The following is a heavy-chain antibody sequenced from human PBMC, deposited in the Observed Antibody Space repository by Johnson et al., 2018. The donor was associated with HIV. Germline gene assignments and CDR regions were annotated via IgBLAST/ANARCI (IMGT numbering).Heavy chain of an antibody. D-gene: IGHD3-22*01. Sequence: VLLVESGGGLVQPGGSLRLSCAASGFTVSSNYMSWVRQAPGKGLEWVSVIYSGGSTYYADSVKGRFTISRDNSKNTLYLQMNSLRAEDTAVYYCARGAPQSSGSRRPYHAFDIWGQGTMVTVSS. CDR3: ARGAPQSSGSRRPYHAFDI. J-gene: IGHJ3*02. V-gene: IGHV3-66*01. CDR1: GFTVSSNY. CDR2: IYSGGST.